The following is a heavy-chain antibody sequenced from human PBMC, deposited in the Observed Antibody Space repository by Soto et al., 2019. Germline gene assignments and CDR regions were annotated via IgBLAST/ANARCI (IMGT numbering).Heavy chain of an antibody. J-gene: IGHJ6*02. CDR3: ARSPDIVATIRYYYYYGMDV. CDR1: GGSVSSGSYY. Sequence: TETLSLTCTVSGGSVSSGSYYWSWIRQPPGKGLEWIGYIYYSGSTNYNPSLKSRVTISVDTSKNQFSLKLSSVTAADTAVYYCARSPDIVATIRYYYYYGMDVWGQGTTVTVSS. D-gene: IGHD5-12*01. V-gene: IGHV4-61*01. CDR2: IYYSGST.